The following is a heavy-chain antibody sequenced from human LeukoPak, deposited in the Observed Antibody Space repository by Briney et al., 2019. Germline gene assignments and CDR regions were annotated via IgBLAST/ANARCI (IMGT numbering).Heavy chain of an antibody. Sequence: ASVKVSCKVSGDNLSELTVHWVRQAPGKGVEWIGGFDPEEGERLYAQKFEGRVTMTEDTSTDTAYMQLTSLRSEDTAVYYCATFCVYDLLECFDYWGQGTLVTVSS. CDR2: FDPEEGER. D-gene: IGHD5/OR15-5a*01. J-gene: IGHJ4*02. V-gene: IGHV1-24*01. CDR1: GDNLSELT. CDR3: ATFCVYDLLECFDY.